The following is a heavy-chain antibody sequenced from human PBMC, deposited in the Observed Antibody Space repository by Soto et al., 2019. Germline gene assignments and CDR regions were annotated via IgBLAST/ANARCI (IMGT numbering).Heavy chain of an antibody. V-gene: IGHV4-39*01. Sequence: SETLSLTCTVSGGSISSSSYYWGWIRQPPGKGLERIGSIYYSGSTYYNLSLKSRVTISVDTSKNHFSLKLSSVTAADTAVYYCARHSPPYSNYYYGMDVWGQGTTVTVSS. CDR3: ARHSPPYSNYYYGMDV. D-gene: IGHD4-4*01. CDR1: GGSISSSSYY. J-gene: IGHJ6*02. CDR2: IYYSGST.